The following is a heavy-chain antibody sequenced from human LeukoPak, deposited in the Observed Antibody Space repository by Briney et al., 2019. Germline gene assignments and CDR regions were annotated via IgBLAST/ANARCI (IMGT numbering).Heavy chain of an antibody. Sequence: PGGSLRLSCAASGFTFSSYEMNWVRQAPGKGLEWVSYISSSGSTIYYADSVKGRFTISRDNAKNSLYLQMNSLRAEDTAVYYCASDSSSDTPAYYYGMDVWGQGTTVTVSS. V-gene: IGHV3-48*03. CDR2: ISSSGSTI. CDR3: ASDSSSDTPAYYYGMDV. CDR1: GFTFSSYE. D-gene: IGHD6-6*01. J-gene: IGHJ6*02.